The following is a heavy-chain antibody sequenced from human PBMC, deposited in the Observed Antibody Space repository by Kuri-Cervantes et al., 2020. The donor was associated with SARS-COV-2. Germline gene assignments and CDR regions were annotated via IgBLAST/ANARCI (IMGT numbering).Heavy chain of an antibody. D-gene: IGHD2-2*01. CDR2: ISGSGGST. Sequence: GESLKISCAASGFTFSSYAMSWVRQAPGKGLGWVSAISGSGGSTYYADSVKGRFTISRDNSKNTLYLQMNSLRAEDTAVYYCSACGSTDCYNYYYYGLDVWGQGTTVTVSS. V-gene: IGHV3-23*01. CDR1: GFTFSSYA. CDR3: SACGSTDCYNYYYYGLDV. J-gene: IGHJ6*02.